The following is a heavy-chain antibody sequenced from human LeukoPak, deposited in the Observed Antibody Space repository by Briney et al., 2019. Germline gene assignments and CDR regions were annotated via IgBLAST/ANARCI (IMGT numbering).Heavy chain of an antibody. Sequence: ASVKVSCKASGYTFTGYYMHWVRQAPGQGLEWMGWINPNSGGTNYAQKFQGRITMTRDTSISTAYMELSRLRSDDTAVYYCARFSDTAMVNTWFDPWGQGTLVTVSS. CDR1: GYTFTGYY. CDR2: INPNSGGT. J-gene: IGHJ5*02. V-gene: IGHV1-2*02. CDR3: ARFSDTAMVNTWFDP. D-gene: IGHD5-18*01.